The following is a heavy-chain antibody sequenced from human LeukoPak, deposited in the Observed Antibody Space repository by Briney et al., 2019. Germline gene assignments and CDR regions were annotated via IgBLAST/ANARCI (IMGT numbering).Heavy chain of an antibody. Sequence: GGSLRLSCAASGFTFSSYSMNWVRQAPGKGLEWVSSISSSSSYIYYADSVKGRFTISRDNAKNSLYLQMSSLRAEDTAVYYCASLSTAVVTSYYFDYWGQGTLVTVSS. D-gene: IGHD4-23*01. CDR1: GFTFSSYS. J-gene: IGHJ4*02. CDR3: ASLSTAVVTSYYFDY. V-gene: IGHV3-21*01. CDR2: ISSSSSYI.